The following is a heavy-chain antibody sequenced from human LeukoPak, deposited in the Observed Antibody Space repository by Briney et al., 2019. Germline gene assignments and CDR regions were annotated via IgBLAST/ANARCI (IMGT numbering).Heavy chain of an antibody. D-gene: IGHD2-2*01. J-gene: IGHJ4*02. Sequence: PGGSLRLSCAASGFTFSNNGMHWVRQAPGKGLEGVAFTRFDGTNKYYADSVKGRFTISRDNSKDTLYLQLNSLRAEDTAMYYCARDPARRIPNYFDYWGQGTLVTVSS. CDR1: GFTFSNNG. CDR3: ARDPARRIPNYFDY. V-gene: IGHV3-30*02. CDR2: TRFDGTNK.